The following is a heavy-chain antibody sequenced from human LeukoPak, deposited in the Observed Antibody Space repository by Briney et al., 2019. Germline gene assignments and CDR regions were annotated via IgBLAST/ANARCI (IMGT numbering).Heavy chain of an antibody. CDR2: ISSSSSYI. V-gene: IGHV3-21*01. Sequence: GGSLRLSCAASGFTFSSYSMNWVRQAPGKGLEWVSSISSSSSYIYYADSVKGRFTISRDNAKNSLYLQMNSLRAEDTAVYYCASSFYGSGSYSFDYWGQGTLVTVSS. CDR3: ASSFYGSGSYSFDY. D-gene: IGHD3-10*01. J-gene: IGHJ4*02. CDR1: GFTFSSYS.